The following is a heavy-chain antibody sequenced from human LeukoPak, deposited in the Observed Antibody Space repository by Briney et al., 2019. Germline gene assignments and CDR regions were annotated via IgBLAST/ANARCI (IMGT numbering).Heavy chain of an antibody. J-gene: IGHJ4*02. CDR2: ISWNSATF. CDR3: AKALVRYDY. V-gene: IGHV3-9*01. D-gene: IGHD4-17*01. CDR1: GFTFDGSS. Sequence: GGSLRLSCAASGFTFDGSSMHWVRQTPGKGLEWVAEISWNSATFHYADSVKGRFTISRDNAKNSLYLQMNSLRAEDTAVYYCAKALVRYDYWGQGTLVTVSS.